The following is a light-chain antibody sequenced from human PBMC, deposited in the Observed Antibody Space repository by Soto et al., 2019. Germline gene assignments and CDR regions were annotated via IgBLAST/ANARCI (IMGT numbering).Light chain of an antibody. Sequence: DIQMTQSPSSLPAFVGDRVTITCRASQSISSWLAWYQQKPGKAPRLLIYDTSSLESGVPSRFSGSGSGTEFTMTISSLQPDDFATYYCQEYNTFSYTFGQGTRLEI. CDR2: DTS. V-gene: IGKV1-5*01. CDR3: QEYNTFSYT. CDR1: QSISSW. J-gene: IGKJ2*01.